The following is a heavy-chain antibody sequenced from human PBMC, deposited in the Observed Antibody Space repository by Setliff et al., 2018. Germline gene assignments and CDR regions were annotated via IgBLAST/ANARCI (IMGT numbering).Heavy chain of an antibody. D-gene: IGHD3-16*01. J-gene: IGHJ4*02. Sequence: SETLSLTCGVYGESISDSYWSWIRQPPGRALEWIGEALQGGSTNYNPSLRGRVIISLDTSKRQFALRINSVTAADTGVYYCARGLVDERTAYPYAEYFQYWGQGTPVTVSS. CDR1: GESISDSY. CDR2: ALQGGST. CDR3: ARGLVDERTAYPYAEYFQY. V-gene: IGHV4-34*01.